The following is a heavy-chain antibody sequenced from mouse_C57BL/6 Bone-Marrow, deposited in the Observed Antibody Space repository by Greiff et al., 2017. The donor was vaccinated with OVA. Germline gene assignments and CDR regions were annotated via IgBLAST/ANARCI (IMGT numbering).Heavy chain of an antibody. D-gene: IGHD4-1*01. CDR1: GYTFTSYW. CDR3: ARATGTPFDY. J-gene: IGHJ2*01. Sequence: QVQLQQPGAELVMPGASVKLSCKASGYTFTSYWMHWVKQRPGQGLEWIGEIDPSDSYTNYNQKFKGKSTLTVAKSSSTDYMQLSSLTSEDSAVYYCARATGTPFDYWGQGTTLTVSS. V-gene: IGHV1-69*01. CDR2: IDPSDSYT.